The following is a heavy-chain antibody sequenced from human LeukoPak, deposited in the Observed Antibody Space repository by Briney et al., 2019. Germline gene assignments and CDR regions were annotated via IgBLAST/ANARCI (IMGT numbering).Heavy chain of an antibody. V-gene: IGHV5-51*01. CDR3: ARQSRIAVAGTGNWFDP. J-gene: IGHJ5*02. CDR1: GYSFTNYW. Sequence: GESLKISCKGSGYSFTNYWIGWVRQMPGKGLEWMGIIYPGDSDTRYSPSFQGQVTISADKSISTAYLQWSSLKASDTAMYYCARQSRIAVAGTGNWFDPWGQGTLVTVSS. D-gene: IGHD6-19*01. CDR2: IYPGDSDT.